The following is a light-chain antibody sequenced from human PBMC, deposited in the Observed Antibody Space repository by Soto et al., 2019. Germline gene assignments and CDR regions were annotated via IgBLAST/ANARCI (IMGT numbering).Light chain of an antibody. V-gene: IGLV2-8*01. CDR3: SSFASSNTGV. Sequence: QSALTQPPSASGSPGQSVTISCTGTSSDVGAYNYVSWYQQHAGKAPKLVIYEVTKRPSGVPDRFSGSKSANTASLTVSGLQAEDEADYYCSSFASSNTGVFGGGTKLTV. CDR1: SSDVGAYNY. CDR2: EVT. J-gene: IGLJ3*02.